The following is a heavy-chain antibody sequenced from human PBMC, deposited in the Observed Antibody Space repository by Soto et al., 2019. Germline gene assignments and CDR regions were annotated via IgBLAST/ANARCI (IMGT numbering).Heavy chain of an antibody. Sequence: QVQLVESGGGVVQPGRSLRLSCAASGFTFSSYGMHWVRQAPGKGLEWVAVISYDGSKEFYEDSVKGRFTISRDNSKNTLYLQMNSLRAEDTAVYYCAKDLRLWAKDYYYYGMDVWGQGTTVIVSS. D-gene: IGHD5-18*01. V-gene: IGHV3-30*18. J-gene: IGHJ6*02. CDR1: GFTFSSYG. CDR2: ISYDGSKE. CDR3: AKDLRLWAKDYYYYGMDV.